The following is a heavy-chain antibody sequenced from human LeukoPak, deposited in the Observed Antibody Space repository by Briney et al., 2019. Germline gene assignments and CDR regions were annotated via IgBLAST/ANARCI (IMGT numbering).Heavy chain of an antibody. CDR3: TRDRSALDT. CDR2: ISNIGST. J-gene: IGHJ3*02. Sequence: SETLSLTCTVSGASISSYFWTWIRQSPGKGLERIGYISNIGSTNYNPSLKSRVTISGDTSKNQFSLKLSSVTAADTAVYYCTRDRSALDTWGQGTMVTVSS. CDR1: GASISSYF. V-gene: IGHV4-59*01.